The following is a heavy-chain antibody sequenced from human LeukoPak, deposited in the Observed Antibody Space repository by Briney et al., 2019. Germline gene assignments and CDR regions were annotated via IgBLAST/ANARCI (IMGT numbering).Heavy chain of an antibody. CDR1: GFTFSSYE. D-gene: IGHD1-26*01. CDR2: IYYSGST. J-gene: IGHJ4*02. V-gene: IGHV4-59*04. CDR3: AKSGGYGLIDY. Sequence: GSLRLSCAASGFTFSSYEMNWVRQPPGKGLEWIGNIYYSGSTYYNEPLESRVTISIDTSKNQFSLKLNSVTAADTAMYYCAKSGGYGLIDYWGQGTLVTVSS.